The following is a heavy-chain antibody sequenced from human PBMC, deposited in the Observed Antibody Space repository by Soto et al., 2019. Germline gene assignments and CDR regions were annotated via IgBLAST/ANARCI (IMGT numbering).Heavy chain of an antibody. D-gene: IGHD2-21*02. Sequence: SVKVSCKASGGTFSSYAISWVRQAPGQGLEWMGGIIPIFGTANYAQKFQGRVTVTADESTSTAYMELSSLRSEDTAVYYCARGACGGDCYPYDYWGQGTLVTVSS. CDR2: IIPIFGTA. CDR3: ARGACGGDCYPYDY. V-gene: IGHV1-69*13. CDR1: GGTFSSYA. J-gene: IGHJ4*02.